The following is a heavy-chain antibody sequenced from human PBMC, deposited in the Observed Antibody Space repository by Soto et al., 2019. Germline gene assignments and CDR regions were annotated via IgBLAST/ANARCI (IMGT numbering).Heavy chain of an antibody. J-gene: IGHJ6*02. Sequence: PGGSLRLSCEVSGLTRNTSGMHWVRKDPGKGLEWLAVISYDGATQYYGDTVKGRFTISRDNSKNTLFLHMGRLRAEDTAMYYCATKARVTNYLYYGMDVWGLGTTVTVSS. V-gene: IGHV3-30*03. CDR3: ATKARVTNYLYYGMDV. CDR1: GLTRNTSG. D-gene: IGHD2-21*02. CDR2: ISYDGATQ.